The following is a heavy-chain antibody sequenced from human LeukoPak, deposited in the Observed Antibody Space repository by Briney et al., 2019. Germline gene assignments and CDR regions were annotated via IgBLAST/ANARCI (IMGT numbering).Heavy chain of an antibody. V-gene: IGHV3-21*01. CDR1: KFTFSSYW. Sequence: GGSLRLSCAASKFTFSSYWMHWVRQAPGKGLEWVSSISSWNYFIYYADSVKGRFTISRDNAKNEVYLQMNSLRAEDTAVYYCVRDGGVDRLGVAVTDGFDPWGQGTLVSVSS. CDR3: VRDGGVDRLGVAVTDGFDP. D-gene: IGHD6-19*01. CDR2: ISSWNYFI. J-gene: IGHJ5*02.